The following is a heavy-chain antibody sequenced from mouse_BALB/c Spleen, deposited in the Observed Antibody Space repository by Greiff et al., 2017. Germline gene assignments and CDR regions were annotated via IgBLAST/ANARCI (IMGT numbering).Heavy chain of an antibody. CDR1: GYTFSSYW. V-gene: IGHV1-9*01. J-gene: IGHJ4*01. CDR3: ARGEVGYAMDY. CDR2: ILPGSGST. Sequence: VQLQQSGAELMKPGASVKISCKATGYTFSSYWIEWVKQRPGHGLEWIGEILPGSGSTNYNEKFKGKATFTADTSSNTAYMQLSSLTSEDSAVYYCARGEVGYAMDYWGQGTSVTVSS. D-gene: IGHD1-1*02.